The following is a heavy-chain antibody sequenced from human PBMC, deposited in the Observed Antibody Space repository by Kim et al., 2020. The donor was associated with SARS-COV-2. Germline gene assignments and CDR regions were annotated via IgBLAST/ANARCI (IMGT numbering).Heavy chain of an antibody. CDR3: ARSPRSGFGELLYGGGSAHYFDY. Sequence: ASVKVSCKASGYTFTSYGISWVRQAPGQGLEWMGWISAYNGNTNYAQKLQGRVTMTTDTSTSTAYMELRSLRSDDTAVYYCARSPRSGFGELLYGGGSAHYFDYWGQGTLVTVSS. D-gene: IGHD3-10*01. J-gene: IGHJ4*02. CDR2: ISAYNGNT. CDR1: GYTFTSYG. V-gene: IGHV1-18*04.